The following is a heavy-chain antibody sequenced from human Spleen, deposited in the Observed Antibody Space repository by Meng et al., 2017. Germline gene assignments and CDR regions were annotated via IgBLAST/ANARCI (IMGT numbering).Heavy chain of an antibody. CDR1: GFSVSHNY. V-gene: IGHV3-66*02. CDR2: IYSGGNT. D-gene: IGHD3-10*01. Sequence: GGSLRLSCAASGFSVSHNYMSWVRQAPGKGLEWVSVIYSGGNTYYADSVKGRFTISRDNSKNTVFLQINSLRAEDTAVYYCARIPHSIWLGEMNDAFDIWGQGTMVTVSS. CDR3: ARIPHSIWLGEMNDAFDI. J-gene: IGHJ3*02.